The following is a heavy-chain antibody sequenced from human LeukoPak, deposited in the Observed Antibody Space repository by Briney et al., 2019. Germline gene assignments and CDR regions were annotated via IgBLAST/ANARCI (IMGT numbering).Heavy chain of an antibody. D-gene: IGHD2-2*01. CDR1: GGSISSGGYS. J-gene: IGHJ3*02. Sequence: PSQTLSLTCAVSGGSISSGGYSWSWIRQPPGKGLEWIGYIYYSGSTYYNPSLKSRVTISVDTSKNQFSLKLSSVTAADTAVYFCASYAGWFDIWGQGTMVTVSS. V-gene: IGHV4-31*11. CDR2: IYYSGST. CDR3: ASYAGWFDI.